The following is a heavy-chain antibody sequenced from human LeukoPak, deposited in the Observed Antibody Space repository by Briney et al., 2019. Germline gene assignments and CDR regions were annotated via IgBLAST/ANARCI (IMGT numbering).Heavy chain of an antibody. Sequence: TGGSLRLSCTASGFTFSDSAMSWVRQAPGKGLEWVGFIRSKAHGGTTEYAASVKGRFTISRGDSKRFAYLQMNSLKIEDTAVYYCSCELVAATHWFDPWGQGTLVTVSS. CDR2: IRSKAHGGTT. V-gene: IGHV3-49*04. CDR1: GFTFSDSA. D-gene: IGHD5-12*01. J-gene: IGHJ5*02. CDR3: SCELVAATHWFDP.